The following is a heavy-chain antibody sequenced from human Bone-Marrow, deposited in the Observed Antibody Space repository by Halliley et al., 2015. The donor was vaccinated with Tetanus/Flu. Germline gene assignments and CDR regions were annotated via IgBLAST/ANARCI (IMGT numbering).Heavy chain of an antibody. CDR2: IRSKAYDGTT. CDR1: GITVGDYT. J-gene: IGHJ5*02. CDR3: TRDPSGYCSGGSCYSAHFNWFDP. D-gene: IGHD2-15*01. V-gene: IGHV3-49*04. Sequence: SLRLSCTASGITVGDYTLSWVRQAPGMGLQWVGSIRSKAYDGTTEYAASVKGRSTISRDDSKSIAYLQMNSLRTEDTAVYYCTRDPSGYCSGGSCYSAHFNWFDPWGQGTLVTVSS.